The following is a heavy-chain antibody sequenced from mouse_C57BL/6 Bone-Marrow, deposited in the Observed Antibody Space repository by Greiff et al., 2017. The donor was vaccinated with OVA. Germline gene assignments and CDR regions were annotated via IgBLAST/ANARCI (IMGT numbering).Heavy chain of an antibody. D-gene: IGHD2-3*01. CDR1: GFTFSSYA. CDR3: ARGDGYSRFAY. J-gene: IGHJ3*01. V-gene: IGHV5-4*01. Sequence: EVQLVESGGGLVKPGGSLKLSCAASGFTFSSYAMSWVRQTPEKRLEWVATISDGGSYTYYPDNVKGRFTISRDNAKNNLYLQMSHLKSEDTAMYYCARGDGYSRFAYWGQGTLVTVSA. CDR2: ISDGGSYT.